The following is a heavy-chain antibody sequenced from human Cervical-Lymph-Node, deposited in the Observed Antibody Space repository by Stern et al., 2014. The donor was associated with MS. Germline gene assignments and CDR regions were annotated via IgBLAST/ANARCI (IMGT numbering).Heavy chain of an antibody. Sequence: MQLVESGGGVVQPGKSLRLSCAASGFTFSSYAMHWVRQAPGKGLEWGAVISFDGSNKYYADSVKGRFTISRDNSKNTLYLQMNSLRAEDTAVYYCAGGGVIAVAGTIDYWGQGTLVTVSS. J-gene: IGHJ4*02. CDR3: AGGGVIAVAGTIDY. D-gene: IGHD6-19*01. CDR2: ISFDGSNK. V-gene: IGHV3-30*01. CDR1: GFTFSSYA.